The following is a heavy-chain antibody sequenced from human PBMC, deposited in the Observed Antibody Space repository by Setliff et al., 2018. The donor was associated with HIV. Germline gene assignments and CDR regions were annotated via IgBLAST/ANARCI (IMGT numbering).Heavy chain of an antibody. CDR3: ARRDGRSMNAFQI. CDR1: DYTFSTYW. CDR2: IYPDDSNI. Sequence: GESLKISCKALDYTFSTYWIGWGRQMPGEGLEWMGVIYPDDSNIRYNPSFQSQVTISADKSIATAYLEIHNLKASGTATYYCARRDGRSMNAFQIWGPGTKVTVSS. D-gene: IGHD6-13*01. J-gene: IGHJ3*01. V-gene: IGHV5-51*03.